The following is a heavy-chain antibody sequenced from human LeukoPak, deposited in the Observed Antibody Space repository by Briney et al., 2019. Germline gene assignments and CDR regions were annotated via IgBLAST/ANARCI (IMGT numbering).Heavy chain of an antibody. D-gene: IGHD4-23*01. CDR3: ARGFAVTAPYYYYGMDV. CDR2: INHSGST. Sequence: NPSETLSLTCAVYGGSFSGYYWSWIRQPPGKGLEWIGEINHSGSTNYNPSLKSRVTISVDTSKNQFSLKLSSVTAADTAVYYCARGFAVTAPYYYYGMDVWGQGTTVTVSS. CDR1: GGSFSGYY. V-gene: IGHV4-34*01. J-gene: IGHJ6*02.